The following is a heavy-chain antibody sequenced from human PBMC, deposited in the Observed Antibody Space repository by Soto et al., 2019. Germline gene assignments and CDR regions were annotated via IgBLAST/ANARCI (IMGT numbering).Heavy chain of an antibody. V-gene: IGHV3-23*01. CDR2: ISGSGGST. D-gene: IGHD6-19*01. J-gene: IGHJ4*02. CDR1: GFTFSSYA. Sequence: EVQLLESGGGLVQPGGSLRLSCAASGFTFSSYAMSWVRQAPGKGLEWVSVISGSGGSTYYADSVKGRFTISRDNSKNTLDLQMNSLRAEDTAVYYSAKSSGWYGELDYWGQGTLATVSS. CDR3: AKSSGWYGELDY.